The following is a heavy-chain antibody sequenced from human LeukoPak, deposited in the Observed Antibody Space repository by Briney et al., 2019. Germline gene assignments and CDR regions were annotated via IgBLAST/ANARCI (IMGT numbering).Heavy chain of an antibody. Sequence: SVKVSCKASGGTFSSYAISWVRQAPGQGLEWMGGIIPIFGTANYAQKFQGRVTITTDESTSTAYMDPLRSEDAAVYYCARLDAFDIWGQGTMVTVSS. CDR3: ARLDAFDI. V-gene: IGHV1-69*05. J-gene: IGHJ3*02. CDR2: IIPIFGTA. CDR1: GGTFSSYA.